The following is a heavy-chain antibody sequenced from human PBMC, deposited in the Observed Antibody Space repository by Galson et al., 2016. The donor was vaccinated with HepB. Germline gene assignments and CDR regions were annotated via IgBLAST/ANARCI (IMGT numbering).Heavy chain of an antibody. CDR2: IHYSGNT. V-gene: IGHV4-39*01. CDR1: GGSISSSAYY. J-gene: IGHJ3*02. Sequence: SETLSLTCTVSGGSISSSAYYWGWIRQPPGKGLEWIGSIHYSGNTYYNPSLKSRVTISVDTSKNQFSLKLSSVTAADTAVYYCATRDVVYCGGACDSVAAFDIWGQGTLVTVSS. D-gene: IGHD2-21*01. CDR3: ATRDVVYCGGACDSVAAFDI.